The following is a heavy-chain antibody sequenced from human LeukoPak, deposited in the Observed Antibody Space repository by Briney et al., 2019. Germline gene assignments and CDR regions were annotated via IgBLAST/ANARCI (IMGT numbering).Heavy chain of an antibody. V-gene: IGHV3-48*04. CDR3: ARDHIVVVTAIGMDV. CDR1: GFTFSSYS. Sequence: GGSLRLSCAASGFTFSSYSMNWVRQAPGKGLEWVSYISSSSSTIYYADSVKGRFTISRDNAKNSLYLQMNSLRAEDTAVYYCARDHIVVVTAIGMDVWGQGTTVTVSS. D-gene: IGHD2-21*02. CDR2: ISSSSSTI. J-gene: IGHJ6*02.